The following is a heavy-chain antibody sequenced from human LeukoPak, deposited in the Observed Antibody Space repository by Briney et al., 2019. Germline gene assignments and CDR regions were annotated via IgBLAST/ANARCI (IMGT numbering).Heavy chain of an antibody. V-gene: IGHV4-39*07. D-gene: IGHD5-12*01. CDR3: ARGRGGYSGYGEDRWFDP. Sequence: SETLSLTCTVSGSSISSSSYYWGWIRQPPGKGLEWIGSIYYSGSTYYNPSLKSRVTISVDTSKNQFSLKLSSVTAADTAVYYCARGRGGYSGYGEDRWFDPWGQGTLVTVSS. J-gene: IGHJ5*02. CDR2: IYYSGST. CDR1: GSSISSSSYY.